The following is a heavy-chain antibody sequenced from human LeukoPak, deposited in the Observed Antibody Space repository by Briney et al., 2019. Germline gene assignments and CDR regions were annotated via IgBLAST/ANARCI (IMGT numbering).Heavy chain of an antibody. CDR3: ARDEYNWNDFYYYGMDV. CDR2: TYYRSKWYN. CDR1: GDSVSSNSAA. J-gene: IGHJ6*02. D-gene: IGHD1-1*01. V-gene: IGHV6-1*01. Sequence: SQTLSLTCAISGDSVSSNSAAWNWIRQSPSRGLEWLGRTYYRSKWYNDYAVSVKSRITINPDTSKNQSSLQLNSVTPEDTAVYYCARDEYNWNDFYYYGMDVWGQGTTVTVSS.